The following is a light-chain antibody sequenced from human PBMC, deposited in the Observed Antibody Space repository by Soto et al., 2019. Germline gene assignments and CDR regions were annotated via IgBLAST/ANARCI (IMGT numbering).Light chain of an antibody. CDR2: EVS. CDR3: RSYTSSNTLV. J-gene: IGLJ2*01. Sequence: ALTQPASVSGSPGQSITISCTGTSSDVGAYNYVSWYQQHPGKAPKIMIFEVSDRPSRVSNRFSGSKSGNTASLTIAGLPDEDEADYYCRSYTSSNTLVFGGGTKLTVL. V-gene: IGLV2-14*01. CDR1: SSDVGAYNY.